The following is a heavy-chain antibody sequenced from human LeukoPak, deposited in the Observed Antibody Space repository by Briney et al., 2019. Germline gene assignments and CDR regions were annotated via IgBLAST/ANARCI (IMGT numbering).Heavy chain of an antibody. CDR3: ARIRITMVRGVIIDYFDY. Sequence: PGGSLRLSCAASGFTFSSYWMHWVRQAPGKGLVWVSRINSVGSSTSYADSVKGRFTISRDNSKNTLYLQMNSLRAEDTAVYYCARIRITMVRGVIIDYFDYWGQGTLVTVSS. V-gene: IGHV3-74*01. D-gene: IGHD3-10*01. CDR1: GFTFSSYW. CDR2: INSVGSST. J-gene: IGHJ4*02.